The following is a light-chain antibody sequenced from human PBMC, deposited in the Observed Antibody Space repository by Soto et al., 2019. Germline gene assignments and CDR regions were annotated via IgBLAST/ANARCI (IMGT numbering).Light chain of an antibody. Sequence: DVVMTQSPLSLPVTLGQPASISCRSSQSLAYSDGNTYLNWFQQRPGQSPRRLIYKVSNRDSGVPDRFSGSGSGTDFPLKISTVEAEDVGFYYCMQGTHWPPYTFGQGTKLEIK. CDR3: MQGTHWPPYT. V-gene: IGKV2-30*01. CDR1: QSLAYSDGNTY. CDR2: KVS. J-gene: IGKJ2*01.